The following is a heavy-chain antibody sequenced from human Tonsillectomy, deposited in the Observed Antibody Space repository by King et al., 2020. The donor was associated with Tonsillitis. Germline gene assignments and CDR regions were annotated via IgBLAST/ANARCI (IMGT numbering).Heavy chain of an antibody. CDR3: ARGWWGYCSGGSCYFFDY. CDR2: IYHSGGI. V-gene: IGHV4-61*01. D-gene: IGHD2-15*01. CDR1: GGSVSSGSYF. Sequence: QLQESGPGLVKPSETLSLTCTVSGGSVSSGSYFWSWIRQPPGKGLEGIGYIYHSGGISYNPSLKSRVSISIDTSNNQFSLNLTSVPAADTAVYYCARGWWGYCSGGSCYFFDYWGQGTLVTVSS. J-gene: IGHJ4*02.